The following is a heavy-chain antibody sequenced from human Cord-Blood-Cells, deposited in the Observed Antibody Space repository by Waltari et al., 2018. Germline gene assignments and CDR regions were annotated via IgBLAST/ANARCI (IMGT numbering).Heavy chain of an antibody. CDR3: ARGRLQGGGSYWYFDL. V-gene: IGHV1-8*03. CDR2: MNPNSGNT. Sequence: QVQLVQSGAEVKKPGASVKVSCKASGYTFTSYALTWVRQATGQGLEWMGWMNPNSGNTGYAQKFQGRVTITRNTSISTAYMELSSLRSEDTAVYYCARGRLQGGGSYWYFDLWGRGTLVTVSS. J-gene: IGHJ2*01. D-gene: IGHD3-16*01. CDR1: GYTFTSYA.